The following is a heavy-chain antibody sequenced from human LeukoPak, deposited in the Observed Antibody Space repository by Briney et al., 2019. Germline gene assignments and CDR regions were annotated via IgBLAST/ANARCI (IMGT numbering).Heavy chain of an antibody. V-gene: IGHV3-15*01. Sequence: GGSLRLSCEASGFTFSNAWMNWVRQAPGKGLEWVGRIKSKTDGGTTDYAAPVKGRFTISRDDSKNTLYLQMNSLKTEDTAVYYCARYCSSISCYKPPWGQGTLVTVSS. J-gene: IGHJ5*02. CDR3: ARYCSSISCYKPP. CDR2: IKSKTDGGTT. D-gene: IGHD2-2*01. CDR1: GFTFSNAW.